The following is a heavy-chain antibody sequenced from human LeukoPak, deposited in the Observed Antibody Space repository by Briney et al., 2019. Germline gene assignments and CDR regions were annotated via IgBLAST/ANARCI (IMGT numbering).Heavy chain of an antibody. CDR1: GFTFSNYA. Sequence: PGGSLRLSCAASGFTFSNYAMSWVRQAPGKGLEWVSAITGSGGNTYYADSVKGRFTISRDNSKNTVFLQMNSLRAEDTAVYYCAKWGDYDVLTGYYVSVYWGQGTLVTVSS. D-gene: IGHD3-9*01. CDR3: AKWGDYDVLTGYYVSVY. J-gene: IGHJ4*02. V-gene: IGHV3-23*01. CDR2: ITGSGGNT.